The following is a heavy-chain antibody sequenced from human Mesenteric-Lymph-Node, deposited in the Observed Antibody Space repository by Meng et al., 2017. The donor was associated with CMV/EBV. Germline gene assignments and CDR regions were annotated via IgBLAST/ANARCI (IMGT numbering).Heavy chain of an antibody. J-gene: IGHJ4*02. CDR3: AREWGYYFDY. Sequence: GESLKISCAASGFTFSSYGMHWVRQAPGKGLEWVAFIRYDGSNKYYADSVKGRFTISRDNSKNTLYLQMNSLRAEDTAVYYCAREWGYYFDYWGQGTLVTVSS. CDR1: GFTFSSYG. V-gene: IGHV3-30*02. CDR2: IRYDGSNK. D-gene: IGHD3-16*01.